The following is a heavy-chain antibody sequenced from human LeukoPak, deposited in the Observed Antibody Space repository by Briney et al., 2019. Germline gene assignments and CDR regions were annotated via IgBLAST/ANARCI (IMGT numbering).Heavy chain of an antibody. CDR3: ARTDSVIPNWFDP. Sequence: ASVKVSCKASGYTFTGYYMHWVRQAPGQGLEWMGWISAYNGNTNYAQKLQGRVTMTTDTSTSTAYMELRSLRSDDTAVYYCARTDSVIPNWFDPWGQGTLVTVSS. D-gene: IGHD2-21*01. V-gene: IGHV1-18*04. J-gene: IGHJ5*02. CDR1: GYTFTGYY. CDR2: ISAYNGNT.